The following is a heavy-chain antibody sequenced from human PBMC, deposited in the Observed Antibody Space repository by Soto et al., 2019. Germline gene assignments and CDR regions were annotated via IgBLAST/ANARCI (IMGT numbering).Heavy chain of an antibody. CDR1: GFDFKNYG. CDR2: IGFDGTNI. D-gene: IGHD1-20*01. V-gene: IGHV3-33*01. Sequence: QGQLVESGGGVVQPGRSLRLSCVASGFDFKNYGMHWVRQAPGKGLEWVAVIGFDGTNIHYSDSVRGRFSISRDNSENTVSLQMNSLRVEDTALYYCVRTACVINNCSYRGVRWGQGTLVTV. J-gene: IGHJ4*02. CDR3: VRTACVINNCSYRGVR.